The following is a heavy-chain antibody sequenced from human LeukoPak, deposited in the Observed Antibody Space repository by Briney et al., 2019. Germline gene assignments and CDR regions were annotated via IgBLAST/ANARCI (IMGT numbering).Heavy chain of an antibody. CDR3: ALWRQQLVRYFDY. D-gene: IGHD6-13*01. CDR2: IIPIFGTA. V-gene: IGHV1-69*05. J-gene: IGHJ4*02. Sequence: SVKVSCKASGGTFSSYAISWVRQAPGQGLEWMGGIIPIFGTANYAQKFQGRVTITTDESTSTAYMELSSLRSEDTAVYYCALWRQQLVRYFDYWGQGTLITVSS. CDR1: GGTFSSYA.